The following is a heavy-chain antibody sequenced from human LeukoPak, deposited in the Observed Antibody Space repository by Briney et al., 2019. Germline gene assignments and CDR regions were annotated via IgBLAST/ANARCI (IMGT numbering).Heavy chain of an antibody. CDR1: GDSVSGNTTA. D-gene: IGHD3-10*01. J-gene: IGHJ5*02. CDR2: TYSRSRWYH. Sequence: SQTLSLTCAISGDSVSGNTTAWNWIRQSPSRGLEWLGRTYSRSRWYHDYAVSETSRISISADTSKNQFSLQLISVTPDDTAIYFCARGISRFNWFDTWGQGTLVTVSS. V-gene: IGHV6-1*01. CDR3: ARGISRFNWFDT.